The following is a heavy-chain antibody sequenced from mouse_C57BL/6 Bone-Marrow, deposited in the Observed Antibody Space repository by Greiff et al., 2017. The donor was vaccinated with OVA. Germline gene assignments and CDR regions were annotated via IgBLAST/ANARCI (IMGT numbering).Heavy chain of an antibody. CDR2: ISYDGSN. J-gene: IGHJ4*01. CDR1: GYSITSGYY. V-gene: IGHV3-6*01. D-gene: IGHD2-1*01. CDR3: AGGNPYYAMDY. Sequence: EVKLQESGPGLVKPSQSLSLTCSVTGYSITSGYYWNWIRQFPGNKLEWMGYISYDGSNNYNPSLKNRISITRDTSKNQFFLKLNSVTTEDTATYYCAGGNPYYAMDYWGQGTSVTVSS.